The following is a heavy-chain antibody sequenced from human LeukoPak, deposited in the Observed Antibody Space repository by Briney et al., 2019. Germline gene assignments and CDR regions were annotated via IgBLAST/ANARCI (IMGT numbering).Heavy chain of an antibody. V-gene: IGHV4-4*02. J-gene: IGHJ4*02. D-gene: IGHD2-21*01. Sequence: SGTLSLTCAVCCGSINKANWWSWVRQPPGKGLEWIAEVAHHGKTNYNPSLESRVTVSLDKSKSQFSLNLTSVAAADTAVYFCTRTNRDWVPSDYWGQGTLVTVSS. CDR3: TRTNRDWVPSDY. CDR2: VAHHGKT. CDR1: CGSINKANW.